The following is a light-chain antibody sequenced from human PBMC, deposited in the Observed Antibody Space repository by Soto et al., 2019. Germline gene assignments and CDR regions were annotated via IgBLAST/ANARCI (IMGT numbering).Light chain of an antibody. J-gene: IGLJ1*01. CDR2: EVS. Sequence: QSALTQPASVSGSPGQSITISCTGTSSDTGGYNFVSWYQHHPGKAPKLMIFEVSNRPSGVSNRFSGSKSGNTASLTISGLQTEDEADYYCSSFTSSDTDVFGTGTKVTVL. CDR3: SSFTSSDTDV. CDR1: SSDTGGYNF. V-gene: IGLV2-14*01.